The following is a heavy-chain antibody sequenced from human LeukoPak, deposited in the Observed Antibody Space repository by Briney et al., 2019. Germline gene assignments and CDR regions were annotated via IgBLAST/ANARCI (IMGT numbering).Heavy chain of an antibody. J-gene: IGHJ5*02. CDR3: ATDCSSTSCYLVDP. CDR2: INPNSGGT. CDR1: GYTFTGYY. D-gene: IGHD2-2*01. V-gene: IGHV1-2*02. Sequence: ASVKVSCKASGYTFTGYYMHWVRQAPGQGLEWMGWINPNSGGTNYAQKFQGRVTMTRDTSISTAYMELSRLRSDDTAVYYCATDCSSTSCYLVDPWGQGTLVTVSS.